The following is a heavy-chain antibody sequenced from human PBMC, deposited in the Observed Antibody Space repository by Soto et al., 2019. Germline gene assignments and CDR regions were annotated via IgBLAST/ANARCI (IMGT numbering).Heavy chain of an antibody. J-gene: IGHJ6*02. V-gene: IGHV3-23*01. CDR3: AKDLPRYTPPLHYYYYYGMDV. CDR1: GFTFSSYA. Sequence: EVQLLESGGGLVQPGGSLRLSCAASGFTFSSYAMSWVRQAPGKGLEWVSAISGSGGSTYYADSVKGRFTISRDNSKNTLYLQRNSLRAEDTAVYYCAKDLPRYTPPLHYYYYYGMDVWGQGTTVTVSS. D-gene: IGHD3-16*02. CDR2: ISGSGGST.